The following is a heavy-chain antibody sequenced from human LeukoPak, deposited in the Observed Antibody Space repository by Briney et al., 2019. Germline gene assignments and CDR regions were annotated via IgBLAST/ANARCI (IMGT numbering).Heavy chain of an antibody. Sequence: GGSLRLSCAASGFTFSSYGIHWVRQAPGKGLEWVSGISWNSGSIGYADSVKGRFTISRDNAKNSLYLQMNSLRAEDTAVYYCAKAGGSSGWYYFDYWGQGTLVTVSS. J-gene: IGHJ4*02. CDR3: AKAGGSSGWYYFDY. V-gene: IGHV3-9*01. CDR1: GFTFSSYG. CDR2: ISWNSGSI. D-gene: IGHD6-19*01.